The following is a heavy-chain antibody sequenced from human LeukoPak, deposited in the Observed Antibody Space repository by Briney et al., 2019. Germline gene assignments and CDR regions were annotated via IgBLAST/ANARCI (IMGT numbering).Heavy chain of an antibody. CDR2: ITGSGGNT. CDR3: AKAASSSWPSYYYGMDV. Sequence: GGSLRLSCAGSGFIFGSYRMSWVRQAPGKGLEWVSVITGSGGNTYYADSVKGRFTISKDNSKNTVYLQMSSLRVDDTAVYYCAKAASSSWPSYYYGMDVWGQGTTVTVSS. D-gene: IGHD6-13*01. CDR1: GFIFGSYR. J-gene: IGHJ6*02. V-gene: IGHV3-23*01.